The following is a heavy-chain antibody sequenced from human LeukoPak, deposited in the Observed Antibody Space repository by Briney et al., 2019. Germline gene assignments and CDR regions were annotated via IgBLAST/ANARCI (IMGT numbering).Heavy chain of an antibody. CDR2: ISGSGGST. V-gene: IGHV3-23*01. Sequence: GGSLRLSCAASGFTFSISAMNWVRQAPGKGLEWVSAISGSGGSTYYADSVKGRFTISRDNSKNTLYLQMNSLRAEDTAVYYCAKDQGIAGYYFDYWGQGTLVTVSS. D-gene: IGHD1-14*01. CDR3: AKDQGIAGYYFDY. J-gene: IGHJ4*02. CDR1: GFTFSISA.